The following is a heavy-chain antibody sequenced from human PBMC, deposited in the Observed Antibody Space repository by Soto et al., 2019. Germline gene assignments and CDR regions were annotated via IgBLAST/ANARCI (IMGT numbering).Heavy chain of an antibody. J-gene: IGHJ6*02. Sequence: QVQLVQSGAEVKKPGASVTVSCKTSGYTFSNYGINWVRQAPGQGLEWMGWISGYNGNTNYAQTVQGRVTMTTDTSTGTVYMELRSMKSDDTAIYYCARCLMVGGWFDPNYYHGMDVWGQGTTVTVSS. CDR2: ISGYNGNT. CDR3: ARCLMVGGWFDPNYYHGMDV. V-gene: IGHV1-18*01. CDR1: GYTFSNYG. D-gene: IGHD6-19*01.